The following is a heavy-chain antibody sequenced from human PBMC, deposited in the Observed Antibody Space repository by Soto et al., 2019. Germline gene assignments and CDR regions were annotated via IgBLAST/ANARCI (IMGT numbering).Heavy chain of an antibody. CDR2: IYHSGST. V-gene: IGHV4-4*02. D-gene: IGHD3-22*01. J-gene: IGHJ6*02. Sequence: QVQLQESGPGLVKPSGTLSLTCAVSGGSISSSNWWSWVRQPPGKGLEWIGEIYHSGSTNYNPSLKSRVTISVDKSKNQFSLKLSSVTAADTAVYYCASYYYDSSGYPDLGYYYGMDVWGQGTTVTVSS. CDR3: ASYYYDSSGYPDLGYYYGMDV. CDR1: GGSISSSNW.